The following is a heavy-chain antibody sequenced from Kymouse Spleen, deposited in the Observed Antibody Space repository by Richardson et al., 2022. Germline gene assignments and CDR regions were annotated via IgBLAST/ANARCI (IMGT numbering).Heavy chain of an antibody. D-gene: IGHD1-7*01. CDR3: ARDRITGTTGYFDY. CDR2: IYYSGST. V-gene: IGHV4-61*01. J-gene: IGHJ4*02. Sequence: QVQLQESGPGLVKPSETLSLTCTVSGGSVSSGSYYWSWIRQPPGKGLEWIGYIYYSGSTNYNPSLKSRVTISVDTSKNQFSLKLSSVTAADTAVYYCARDRITGTTGYFDYWGQGTLVTVSS. CDR1: GGSVSSGSYY.